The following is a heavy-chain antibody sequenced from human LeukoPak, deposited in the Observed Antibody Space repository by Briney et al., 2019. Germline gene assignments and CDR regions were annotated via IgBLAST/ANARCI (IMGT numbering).Heavy chain of an antibody. Sequence: SETLSLTCAVSGGSISSYYWSWIRQPPGKGLEWIAYIYYTGSTNSNPPLKSRVTISVDTSKNQFSLKLSSVTAADTAVYYCARHYYGPFDYWGQGTLVTVSS. CDR3: ARHYYGPFDY. CDR2: IYYTGST. V-gene: IGHV4-59*08. D-gene: IGHD3-22*01. CDR1: GGSISSYY. J-gene: IGHJ4*02.